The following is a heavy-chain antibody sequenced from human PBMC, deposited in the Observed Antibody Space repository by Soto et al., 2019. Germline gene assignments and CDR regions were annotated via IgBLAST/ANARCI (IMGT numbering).Heavy chain of an antibody. Sequence: SETLSLTCTVSGGSISSGGYYWSWIRQHPGKGLEWIGYIYYSGSTYYNPSLKSRVTISVDTSKSQFSLKLSSVTAADTAVYYCARIATYYDFWSGYYTGTSYYYGMDVWGQGTTVTVS. D-gene: IGHD3-3*01. CDR3: ARIATYYDFWSGYYTGTSYYYGMDV. J-gene: IGHJ6*02. V-gene: IGHV4-31*03. CDR1: GGSISSGGYY. CDR2: IYYSGST.